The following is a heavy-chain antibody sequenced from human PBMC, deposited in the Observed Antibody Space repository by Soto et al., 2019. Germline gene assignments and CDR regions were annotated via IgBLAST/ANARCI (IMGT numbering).Heavy chain of an antibody. CDR1: GFTFNSYA. V-gene: IGHV3-23*01. Sequence: PGGSLRLSCAASGFTFNSYAMSWVRQAPGKGLEWVSTIIGSGGSTYYADSVKGRFSVSRDNSKNTLYLQMNSLRAEDTAVYYCAKDRTYYDGICYHYWGQGTLITVP. CDR2: IIGSGGST. CDR3: AKDRTYYDGICYHY. D-gene: IGHD3-22*01. J-gene: IGHJ4*02.